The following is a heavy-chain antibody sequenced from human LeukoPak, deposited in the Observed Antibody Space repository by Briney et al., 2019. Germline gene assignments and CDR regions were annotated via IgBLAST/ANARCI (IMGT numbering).Heavy chain of an antibody. CDR1: GYTFTGYY. J-gene: IGHJ4*02. V-gene: IGHV1-2*02. D-gene: IGHD1-26*01. Sequence: ASVKVSCKASGYTFTGYYMHWVRQATGQGLEWMGWINPNSGGTNYAQKFQGRVTMTRDTSISTAYMELSRLRSDDTAVYYCARDFSEWELPRDYWGQGTLVTVSS. CDR3: ARDFSEWELPRDY. CDR2: INPNSGGT.